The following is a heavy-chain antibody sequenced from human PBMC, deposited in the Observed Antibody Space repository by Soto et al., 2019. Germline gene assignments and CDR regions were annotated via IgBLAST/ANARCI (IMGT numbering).Heavy chain of an antibody. Sequence: EQLVQSGAEVKKPGSSVKVSCEASGGTFSTYSISWVRQAPGHGLEWMGEVIPYFGTANHAQKFQGRVTRAVDASTSTVYMELRSLRSEDTALYYCARVRISLRRRGGHYYEDGMDVWGQGTRVTVSS. CDR2: VIPYFGTA. D-gene: IGHD3-3*01. CDR3: ARVRISLRRRGGHYYEDGMDV. CDR1: GGTFSTYS. J-gene: IGHJ6*02. V-gene: IGHV1-69*01.